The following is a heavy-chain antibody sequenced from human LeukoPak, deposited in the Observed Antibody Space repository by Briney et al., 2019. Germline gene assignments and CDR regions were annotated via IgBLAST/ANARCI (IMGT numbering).Heavy chain of an antibody. J-gene: IGHJ4*02. D-gene: IGHD5-18*01. CDR2: IHPGDSDP. CDR3: ARVQRAYRHY. CDR1: GYRFTSYW. Sequence: GESLKISCKGSGYRFTSYWIGWVRQMPGKGLEWMGIIHPGDSDPRYSPSFQGQVTISADKSISTAYLQWSSLKASDTAMYYCARVQRAYRHYWGQGTLVTVSS. V-gene: IGHV5-51*01.